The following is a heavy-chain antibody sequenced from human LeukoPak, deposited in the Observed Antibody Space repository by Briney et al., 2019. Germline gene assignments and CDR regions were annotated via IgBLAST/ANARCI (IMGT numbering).Heavy chain of an antibody. Sequence: GASVKVSCKASGYTFTSYDINWVRQATGQGLEWMGWMNPNSGNTGYAQKFQGRVTITRNTSISTAYMELSSLRSEDTAVYYCARGTDHDCGDPTPGYWGQGTLVTVSS. V-gene: IGHV1-8*03. J-gene: IGHJ4*02. CDR3: ARGTDHDCGDPTPGY. D-gene: IGHD4-17*01. CDR2: MNPNSGNT. CDR1: GYTFTSYD.